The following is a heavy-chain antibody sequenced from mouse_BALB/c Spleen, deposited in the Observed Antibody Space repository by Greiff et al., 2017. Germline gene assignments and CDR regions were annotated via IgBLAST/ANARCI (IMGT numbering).Heavy chain of an antibody. D-gene: IGHD1-1*01. V-gene: IGHV1-80*01. CDR2: IYPGDGDT. Sequence: QVQLKESGAELVRPGSSVKISCKASGYAFSSYWMNWVKQRPGQGLEWIGQIYPGDGDTNYNGKFKGKATLTADKSSSTAYMQLSSLTSEDSAVYFCARYYGSSYAMDYWGQGTSVTVSS. J-gene: IGHJ4*01. CDR3: ARYYGSSYAMDY. CDR1: GYAFSSYW.